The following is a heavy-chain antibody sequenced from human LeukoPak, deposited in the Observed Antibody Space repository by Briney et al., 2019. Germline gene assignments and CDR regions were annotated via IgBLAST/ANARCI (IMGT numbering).Heavy chain of an antibody. CDR1: GGSISSSSYY. D-gene: IGHD5-18*01. J-gene: IGHJ4*02. CDR2: IYYSGST. V-gene: IGHV4-39*01. CDR3: ARGLDTAMVEQYYFDY. Sequence: ESGPTLVKPSETLSLTCTVSGGSISSSSYYRGWIRQPPGKGLEWIGSIYYSGSTYYNPSLKSRVTISVDTSKNQFSLKLSSVTAADTAVYYCARGLDTAMVEQYYFDYWGQGTLVTVSS.